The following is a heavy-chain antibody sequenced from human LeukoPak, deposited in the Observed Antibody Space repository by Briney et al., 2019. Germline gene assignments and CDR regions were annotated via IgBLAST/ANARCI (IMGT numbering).Heavy chain of an antibody. CDR1: GFTVSSNY. Sequence: PGGSLRLSCAASGFTVSSNYMSWVRQAPGEGLEWVSVIYSGGSTYYADSVKGRFTISRDNSKNTLYLQMNSLRAEDTAVYYCARDNTEENYHGMDVWGQGTTVTVSS. J-gene: IGHJ6*02. CDR3: ARDNTEENYHGMDV. V-gene: IGHV3-66*01. D-gene: IGHD2-2*02. CDR2: IYSGGST.